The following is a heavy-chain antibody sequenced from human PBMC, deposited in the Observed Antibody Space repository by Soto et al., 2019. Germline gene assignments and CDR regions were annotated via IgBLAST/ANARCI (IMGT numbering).Heavy chain of an antibody. CDR1: GFTFSSYA. CDR2: ISGSGGST. Sequence: GGSLRLSCAASGFTFSSYAMSWVRQAPGKGLEWVSAISGSGGSTYYAGSVKGRFTISRDNSKNTLYLKMNSLRAEDTAVYYCAKDEGYYASRGYSTWELFGYWGQGTLVTVSS. J-gene: IGHJ4*02. V-gene: IGHV3-23*01. D-gene: IGHD3-22*01. CDR3: AKDEGYYASRGYSTWELFGY.